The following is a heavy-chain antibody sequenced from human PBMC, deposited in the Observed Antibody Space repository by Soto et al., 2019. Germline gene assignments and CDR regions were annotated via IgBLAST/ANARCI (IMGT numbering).Heavy chain of an antibody. Sequence: PGGSLRLSCAASGFTLSSYAMSWVRQAPGKGLEWVGRIKSKTDGGTTDYAAPVKGRFTISRDDSKNTLYLQMNSLKTEDTAVYYCTTDPTHYDFWSGYITNWFDPWGQGTLVTVSS. V-gene: IGHV3-15*01. CDR2: IKSKTDGGTT. CDR3: TTDPTHYDFWSGYITNWFDP. CDR1: GFTLSSYA. J-gene: IGHJ5*02. D-gene: IGHD3-3*01.